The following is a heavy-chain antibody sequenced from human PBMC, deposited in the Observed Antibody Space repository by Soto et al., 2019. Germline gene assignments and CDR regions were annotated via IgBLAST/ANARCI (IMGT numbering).Heavy chain of an antibody. Sequence: QVQLVQSGAEMQKPGSSVKVSCQSSGGTFNTYAMNWVRQAPGQGTEWMGDISPMFGAANYAPKFQGRVTITADESTGTSYMQLSSLTSEDTALYVCAREVQVHTPAFVYWGQGTLVTVSS. CDR3: AREVQVHTPAFVY. J-gene: IGHJ4*02. CDR1: GGTFNTYA. V-gene: IGHV1-69*19. D-gene: IGHD3-10*01. CDR2: ISPMFGAA.